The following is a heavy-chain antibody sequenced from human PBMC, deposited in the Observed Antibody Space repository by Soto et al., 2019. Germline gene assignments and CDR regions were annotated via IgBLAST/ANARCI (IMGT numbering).Heavy chain of an antibody. Sequence: SETLSLTCTVSGGSISSYYWSWIRQPPGKGLEWIGYIYYSGSTNYNPSLKSRVTISVDTSKNQFSLKLSSVTAADTAVYYCARLMGSSSWYRLLYYYMDVWGKGTTVTVSS. D-gene: IGHD6-13*01. J-gene: IGHJ6*03. CDR3: ARLMGSSSWYRLLYYYMDV. V-gene: IGHV4-59*08. CDR2: IYYSGST. CDR1: GGSISSYY.